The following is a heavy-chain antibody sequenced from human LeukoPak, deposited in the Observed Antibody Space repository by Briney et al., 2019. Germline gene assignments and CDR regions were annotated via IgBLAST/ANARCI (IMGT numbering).Heavy chain of an antibody. CDR2: ISGNNHVT. CDR1: GFTFTSYA. CDR3: ARENYDYVWGSFPFDY. J-gene: IGHJ4*02. D-gene: IGHD3-16*01. Sequence: PGGSLRLSCAASGFTFTSYALTWVRQAPGKGLEWVSTISGNNHVTYYADSVKGRFTISRDNAKNSLYLQMNSLRDEDTAVYYCARENYDYVWGSFPFDYWGQGTLVTVSS. V-gene: IGHV3-23*01.